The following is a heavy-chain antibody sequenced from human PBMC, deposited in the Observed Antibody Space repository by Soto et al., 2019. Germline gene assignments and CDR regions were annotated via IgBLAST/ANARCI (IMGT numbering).Heavy chain of an antibody. CDR1: GYTFTGCY. D-gene: IGHD4-17*01. Sequence: ASVKVSCKASGYTFTGCYMHWVRQAPGQGLEWMGWINPNSGGTNYAQKFQGWVTMTRDTSISTAYMELSRLRSDDTAVYYCARGPEVTTDHYYYGMDVWGQGTTVTVSS. CDR2: INPNSGGT. J-gene: IGHJ6*02. V-gene: IGHV1-2*04. CDR3: ARGPEVTTDHYYYGMDV.